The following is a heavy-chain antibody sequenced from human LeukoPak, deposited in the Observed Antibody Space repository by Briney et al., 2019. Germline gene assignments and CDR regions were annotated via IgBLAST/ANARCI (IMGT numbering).Heavy chain of an antibody. CDR1: GYTLTELS. CDR3: APGPGWFDP. V-gene: IGHV1-24*01. Sequence: ASVKVSCKVSGYTLTELSMHWVRQAPGKGLEWMGGFDPEDGETIYAQKFQGRVTVTEDTSTDTAYMELSSLRSDDTAVYYCAPGPGWFDPWGQGTLVTVSS. J-gene: IGHJ5*02. D-gene: IGHD7-27*01. CDR2: FDPEDGET.